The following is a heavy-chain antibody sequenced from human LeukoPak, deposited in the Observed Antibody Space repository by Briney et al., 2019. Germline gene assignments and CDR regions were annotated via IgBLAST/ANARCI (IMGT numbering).Heavy chain of an antibody. D-gene: IGHD2-8*01. Sequence: PGGSLRLSCEASGFTFSSYWMSWVRQAPGKGLEWVANIKQDGSEKYYVDSVKGRFTISRDNAKNSLYLQMNSLRAEDTAVYYRARGVDGRYFDFWGQGTLVTVSS. CDR1: GFTFSSYW. CDR2: IKQDGSEK. CDR3: ARGVDGRYFDF. J-gene: IGHJ4*03. V-gene: IGHV3-7*04.